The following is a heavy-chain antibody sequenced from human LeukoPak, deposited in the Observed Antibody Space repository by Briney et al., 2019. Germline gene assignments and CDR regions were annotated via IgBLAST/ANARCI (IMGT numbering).Heavy chain of an antibody. Sequence: SETLSLTCAVYGGSFSGYYWSRIRQPPGKGLEWIGEINHSGSTNYNPSLKSRVTISVDTSKNQFSLKLSSVTAADTAVYYCARDLVRAQGWFDPWGQGTLVTVSS. V-gene: IGHV4-34*01. D-gene: IGHD3-10*01. CDR1: GGSFSGYY. J-gene: IGHJ5*02. CDR3: ARDLVRAQGWFDP. CDR2: INHSGST.